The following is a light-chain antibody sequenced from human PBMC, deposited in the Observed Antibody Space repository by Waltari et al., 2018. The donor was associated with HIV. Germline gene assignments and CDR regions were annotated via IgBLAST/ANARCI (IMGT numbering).Light chain of an antibody. CDR1: NSNIGSNT. CDR2: LNN. Sequence: QSVLTQPPSASGPPGQRVTIPCSGSNSNIGSNTVSWFQQLPGTAPKLLIYLNNQRPAAVPYRISGSKSGTSASLAISGLQPEDEAHYYCAAWDDSLNGRIFGGGTKLTVL. CDR3: AAWDDSLNGRI. J-gene: IGLJ2*01. V-gene: IGLV1-44*01.